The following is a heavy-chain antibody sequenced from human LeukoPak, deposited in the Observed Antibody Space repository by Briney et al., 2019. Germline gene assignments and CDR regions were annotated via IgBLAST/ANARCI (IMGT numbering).Heavy chain of an antibody. CDR1: GYTFTSYY. CDR3: ARVMYYYDSSGYLGY. CDR2: INPSGGST. D-gene: IGHD3-22*01. Sequence: ASVKVSCKASGYTFTSYYMHWVRQAPGQGLEWMGIINPSGGSTSYAQKFQGRVTMTRDTSTSTVYMELSSLRSEDTAVYYCARVMYYYDSSGYLGYWGQGTLVTVSS. J-gene: IGHJ4*02. V-gene: IGHV1-46*01.